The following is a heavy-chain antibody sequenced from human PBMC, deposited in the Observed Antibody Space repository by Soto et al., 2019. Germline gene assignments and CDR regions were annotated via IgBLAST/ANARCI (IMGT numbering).Heavy chain of an antibody. CDR1: GFTFSHHG. Sequence: GGSLRLSCAASGFTFSHHGMHWVRQAPGKGLEWVSSISSSGRYIYYANSVKGRFTISRDNAKNSLYLQMNSLRAEDTAVFYCARDESGSYPAGFGYWGQGSLVTVSS. J-gene: IGHJ4*02. CDR3: ARDESGSYPAGFGY. V-gene: IGHV3-21*01. CDR2: ISSSGRYI. D-gene: IGHD1-26*01.